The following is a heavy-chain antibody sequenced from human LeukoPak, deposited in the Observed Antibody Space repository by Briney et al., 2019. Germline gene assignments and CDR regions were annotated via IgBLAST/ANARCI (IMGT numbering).Heavy chain of an antibody. CDR2: IYPGDSDT. J-gene: IGHJ5*01. Sequence: GESLKISCKGSGYSFTSYWIAWGRQMPGEGLEWMRIIYPGDSDTRYSPSFQGQVTISADKSISTAYLQGSSLKASDTAMYYCARSASYGYNYDLENNGFDAWGHRTLVSVSS. CDR3: ARSASYGYNYDLENNGFDA. CDR1: GYSFTSYW. V-gene: IGHV5-51*01. D-gene: IGHD3-16*01.